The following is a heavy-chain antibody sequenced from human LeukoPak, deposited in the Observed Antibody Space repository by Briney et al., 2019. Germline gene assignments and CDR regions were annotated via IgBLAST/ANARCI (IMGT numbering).Heavy chain of an antibody. Sequence: PGRTLRLSCAASGFIFSDYWMSWVRQAPGKGLEWVANIKQDESEIFYVDSVKGRFTISRDNAKISLYLEMGSLRAEDTAVYYCVRPLLFIRGLGDNWGQGTLVTVSS. V-gene: IGHV3-7*01. CDR1: GFIFSDYW. D-gene: IGHD3-10*01. CDR3: VRPLLFIRGLGDN. J-gene: IGHJ4*02. CDR2: IKQDESEI.